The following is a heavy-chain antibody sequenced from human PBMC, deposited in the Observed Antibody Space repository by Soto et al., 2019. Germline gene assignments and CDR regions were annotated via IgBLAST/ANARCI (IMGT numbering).Heavy chain of an antibody. CDR1: GGSISSHY. Sequence: SETLSLTCTVSGGSISSHYWSWIRQPPGQGLEWIGYIYYSGSTNYNPSLKSRVTISVDTSKNQFSLKVTSVTAADTAVYYCARHVCSGTSCYFGWFDPWGQGTLVTVSS. CDR2: IYYSGST. V-gene: IGHV4-59*08. CDR3: ARHVCSGTSCYFGWFDP. D-gene: IGHD2-2*01. J-gene: IGHJ5*02.